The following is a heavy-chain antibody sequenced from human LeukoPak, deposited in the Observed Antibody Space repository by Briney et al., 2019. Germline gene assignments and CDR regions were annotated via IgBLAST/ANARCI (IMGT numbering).Heavy chain of an antibody. J-gene: IGHJ4*02. D-gene: IGHD3-3*01. V-gene: IGHV1-24*01. CDR1: GYTLTELS. Sequence: ASVKVSCKVSGYTLTELSMHWVRQAPGKGLEWMGGFDPEEGETIYAQKFQGGVTMTEDTSTDTAYMELSSLRSEDTAVYYCVTGLGGFRDSWGQGTLVTVSS. CDR3: VTGLGGFRDS. CDR2: FDPEEGET.